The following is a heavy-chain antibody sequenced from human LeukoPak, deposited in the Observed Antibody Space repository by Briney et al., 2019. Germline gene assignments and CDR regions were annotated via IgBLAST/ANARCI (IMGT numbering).Heavy chain of an antibody. CDR1: GGSIISSSYY. V-gene: IGHV4-39*07. D-gene: IGHD1-26*01. CDR2: IYYSGNT. CDR3: AGRGASSLGTAMKIDY. Sequence: PSETLSLTCTVSGGSIISSSYYWGWIRQPPGKGLEWIGSIYYSGNTDYNPSLKSRVTISVETSKNQFSLKLSSVTAAGTAVYYCAGRGASSLGTAMKIDYWGQGTPVTVSS. J-gene: IGHJ4*02.